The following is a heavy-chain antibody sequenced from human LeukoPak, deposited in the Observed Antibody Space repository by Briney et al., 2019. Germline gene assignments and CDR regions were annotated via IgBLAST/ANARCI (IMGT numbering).Heavy chain of an antibody. CDR3: ASTYRSGWYFDY. D-gene: IGHD6-19*01. CDR1: GYTFTYYF. CDR2: MNPNSGGT. V-gene: IGHV1-2*02. J-gene: IGHJ4*02. Sequence: ASVNVSCKSSGYTFTYYFIHWVRQAPGQGLEWMGWMNPNSGGTNYAHNFQGRVTMTMDTSINSDYMELSSLRSDDTAVFYCASTYRSGWYFDYWGQGTLVTVSS.